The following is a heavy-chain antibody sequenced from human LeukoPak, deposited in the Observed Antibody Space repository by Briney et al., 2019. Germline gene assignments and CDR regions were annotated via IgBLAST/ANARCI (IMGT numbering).Heavy chain of an antibody. CDR3: TTGVLKGHDSKAVDY. V-gene: IGHV4-34*01. Sequence: PSETLSLTCAVYGESFSGYYWSWLRQPPGKGLEWIGEINHSGRTNYNPSLKSRVTMSVDTSKNQFSLKLSSVTTPNTALDYCTTGVLKGHDSKAVDYCGRGTLVTVSS. CDR2: INHSGRT. J-gene: IGHJ4*02. D-gene: IGHD3-3*01. CDR1: GESFSGYY.